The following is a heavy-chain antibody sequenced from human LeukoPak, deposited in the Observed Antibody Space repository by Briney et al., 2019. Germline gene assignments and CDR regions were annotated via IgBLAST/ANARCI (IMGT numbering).Heavy chain of an antibody. V-gene: IGHV4-4*02. Sequence: PSETLSLTCAVSGDSISSRNWWSWVRQPPGKGLDWIGEISHGGSTKYNPSLKNRVTISKDNFKNEFSLRLNSVTAADTAVYFCTRSGGWRSLDYWGQGALVTVSS. CDR2: ISHGGST. CDR3: TRSGGWRSLDY. CDR1: GDSISSRNW. J-gene: IGHJ4*02. D-gene: IGHD3-16*01.